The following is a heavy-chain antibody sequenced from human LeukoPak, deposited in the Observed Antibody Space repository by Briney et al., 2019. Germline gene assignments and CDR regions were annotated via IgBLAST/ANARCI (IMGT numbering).Heavy chain of an antibody. CDR3: ARRLGATTGVFDY. D-gene: IGHD1-26*01. CDR1: GGSFSSYY. J-gene: IGHJ4*02. Sequence: SETLSLTCTVSGGSFSSYYWSWIRQPPGKGLEWIGYIYYSGSTNYNPSLKSRVTISVDTSKNQFSLKLSSVTAADTAVYYCARRLGATTGVFDYWGQGTLVTVSS. CDR2: IYYSGST. V-gene: IGHV4-59*01.